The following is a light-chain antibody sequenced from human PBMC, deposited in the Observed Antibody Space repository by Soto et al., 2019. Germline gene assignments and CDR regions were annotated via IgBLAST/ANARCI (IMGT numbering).Light chain of an antibody. CDR1: SSNIGANYG. CDR2: GNS. Sequence: QSVLTQPPSVSGAPGQRVTISCTGSSSNIGANYGVHWYQHLPGTAPKVLIYGNSYRPSGVPDRFSGSKSGTSASLAITGLQTEDEADYYCQSYDSSLSCVVFGGGTKVTVL. V-gene: IGLV1-40*01. J-gene: IGLJ2*01. CDR3: QSYDSSLSCVV.